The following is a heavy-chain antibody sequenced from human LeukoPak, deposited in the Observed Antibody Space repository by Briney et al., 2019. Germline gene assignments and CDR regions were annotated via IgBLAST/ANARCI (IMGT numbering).Heavy chain of an antibody. V-gene: IGHV4-34*01. Sequence: SETLSLTCTVSGGSISNYYWSWIRQPPGKGLEWIGEINHSGSTNYNPSLKSRVTISVDTSKNQFSLKLSSVTAADTAVYYCARDARGYGSGSRFNLKYYYYYMDVWGKGTTVTVSS. J-gene: IGHJ6*03. D-gene: IGHD3-10*01. CDR1: GGSISNYY. CDR2: INHSGST. CDR3: ARDARGYGSGSRFNLKYYYYYMDV.